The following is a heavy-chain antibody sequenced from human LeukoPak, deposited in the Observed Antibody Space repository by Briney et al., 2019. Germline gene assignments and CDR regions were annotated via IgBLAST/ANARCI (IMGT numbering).Heavy chain of an antibody. D-gene: IGHD3-9*01. Sequence: GGSLRLSCAASGFTFSTYGMHWVRQAPGQGLEWVALIRYDGNNEYYADFVKGRFTISRDNSKNTLYLQMNSLRAEDTAVYYCAKGGITIFFDYWGQGTLVTVSS. CDR3: AKGGITIFFDY. CDR2: IRYDGNNE. V-gene: IGHV3-30*02. J-gene: IGHJ4*02. CDR1: GFTFSTYG.